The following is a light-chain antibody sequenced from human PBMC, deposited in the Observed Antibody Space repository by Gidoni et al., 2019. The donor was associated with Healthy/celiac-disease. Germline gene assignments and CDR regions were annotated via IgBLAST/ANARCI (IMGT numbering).Light chain of an antibody. CDR3: QKYNSAPPGAFT. CDR2: AAS. CDR1: QGISNY. J-gene: IGKJ3*01. V-gene: IGKV1-27*01. Sequence: DIQMTQSPSSLSASVGDRVTLTCRASQGISNYLAWYQQKPGKVPKLLIYAASTLQSGVPSRFSGSGSGTDFTLTISSLQPEDVATYYCQKYNSAPPGAFTFGPGTKVDIK.